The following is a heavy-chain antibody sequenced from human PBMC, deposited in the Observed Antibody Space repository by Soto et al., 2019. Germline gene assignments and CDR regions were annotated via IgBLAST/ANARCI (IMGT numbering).Heavy chain of an antibody. V-gene: IGHV3-23*01. D-gene: IGHD2-15*01. CDR1: GFTFRSYA. Sequence: GGSLRLSCSASGFTFRSYAMSWVRQAPGKGLEWVSGISGSGGSTYYADAVQGRFTISRDNSKNILYLQMNSLRAEDTAVYYCAKDYEEVVVAAGFDPWGQGTLVTVSS. CDR2: ISGSGGST. CDR3: AKDYEEVVVAAGFDP. J-gene: IGHJ5*02.